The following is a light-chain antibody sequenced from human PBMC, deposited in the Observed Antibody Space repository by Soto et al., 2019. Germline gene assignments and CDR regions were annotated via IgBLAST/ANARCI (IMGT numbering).Light chain of an antibody. CDR1: QDIGAY. CDR3: QHSYSTRT. CDR2: AAS. Sequence: DIQMTQSPSSLSASIGDRVTISCRASQDIGAYVNWYQHKQGKAPRVLMYAASNLKSGVPPRFSSSGVGRDFTLTISDLQPEDFATYYCQHSYSTRTFGQGTKVERK. V-gene: IGKV1-39*01. J-gene: IGKJ1*01.